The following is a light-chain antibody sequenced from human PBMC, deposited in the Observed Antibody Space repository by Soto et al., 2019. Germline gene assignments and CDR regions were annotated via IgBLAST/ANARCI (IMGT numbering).Light chain of an antibody. CDR1: QSISRW. CDR3: QQYNTYST. Sequence: DVQMTQSPSTRSASVGDRVTITCRASQSISRWLAWYQQKPGKAPQALIYDASSLKSGVPSRFSGNGSGTEFTLTISSLQPDDFATYYCQQYNTYSTFGQGTRVDIK. CDR2: DAS. V-gene: IGKV1-5*01. J-gene: IGKJ5*01.